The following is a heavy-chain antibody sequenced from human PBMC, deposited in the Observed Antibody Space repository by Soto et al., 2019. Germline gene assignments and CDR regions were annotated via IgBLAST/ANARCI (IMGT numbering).Heavy chain of an antibody. CDR1: GFTFSSYS. D-gene: IGHD3-9*01. Sequence: GGSLRLSCVASGFTFSSYSIVWVRQAPGKGLEWVSYIFTTGTTIYYADSVKGRFTVSRDNAKNSLFLLLNSLRAEDTAVYYCARDRDWAFDYWGQGTLVTVSS. V-gene: IGHV3-48*03. J-gene: IGHJ4*02. CDR3: ARDRDWAFDY. CDR2: IFTTGTTI.